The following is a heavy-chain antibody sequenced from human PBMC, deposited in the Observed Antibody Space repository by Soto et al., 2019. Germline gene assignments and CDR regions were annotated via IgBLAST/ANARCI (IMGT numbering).Heavy chain of an antibody. D-gene: IGHD3-16*01. J-gene: IGHJ6*02. CDR1: GYSFTSYW. CDR2: IDPSDSYT. V-gene: IGHV5-10-1*01. CDR3: ARRDRASRMGYYYYYGMDV. Sequence: GESLKISCKGSGYSFTSYWISWVRQMPGKGLEWMGRIDPSDSYTNYSPSFQGHVTISAAKSISTAYLQWSSLKASDTAMYYCARRDRASRMGYYYYYGMDVWGQGTTVTVSS.